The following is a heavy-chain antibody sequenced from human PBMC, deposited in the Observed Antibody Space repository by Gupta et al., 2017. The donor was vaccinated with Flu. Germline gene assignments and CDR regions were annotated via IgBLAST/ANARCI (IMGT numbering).Heavy chain of an antibody. CDR3: ARDLYADSSGPFDL. J-gene: IGHJ4*02. V-gene: IGHV1-3*04. CDR1: GHTFTSYS. CDR2: MNSDSGET. D-gene: IGHD3-22*01. Sequence: QAHLVQSGAEVKKPGASVKVSCKASGHTFTSYSIHWARQAPGQGLEWMGWMNSDSGETRYSQNFQGRITITSDTSARSSYMELSSLTSEDTAVYYCARDLYADSSGPFDLWGQGTLVTVSS.